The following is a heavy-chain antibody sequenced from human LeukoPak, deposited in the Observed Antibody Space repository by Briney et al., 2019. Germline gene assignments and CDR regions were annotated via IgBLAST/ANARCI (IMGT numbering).Heavy chain of an antibody. V-gene: IGHV4-61*02. Sequence: SETLSFTCTVSGGSISSGSYYWSWIRQPAGKGLEWIGRIYTSGSTNYNPSLKSRVTISVDTSKNQFSLKLSSVTAADTAVYYCARDYYGSGSYAYYYYYMDVWGKGTTVTVSS. CDR1: GGSISSGSYY. CDR2: IYTSGST. D-gene: IGHD3-10*01. CDR3: ARDYYGSGSYAYYYYYMDV. J-gene: IGHJ6*03.